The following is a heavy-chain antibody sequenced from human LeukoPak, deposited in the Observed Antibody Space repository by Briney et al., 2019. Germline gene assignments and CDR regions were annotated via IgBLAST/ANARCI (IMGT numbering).Heavy chain of an antibody. CDR3: ITWRWFDP. CDR2: IKSKTDGGTA. Sequence: GGSLRLSCAASGFTFSSYSMNWVRQAPGKGLEWVGRIKSKTDGGTADYAAPGKGRFTISRDDSKNTMYLQMNSLKTEDTAVYYCITWRWFDPWGQGTLVTVSS. CDR1: GFTFSSYS. J-gene: IGHJ5*02. V-gene: IGHV3-15*01.